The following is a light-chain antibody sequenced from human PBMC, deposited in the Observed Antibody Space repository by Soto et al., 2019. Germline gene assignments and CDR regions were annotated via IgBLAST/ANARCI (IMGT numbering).Light chain of an antibody. CDR3: QQRNNWPPEIT. J-gene: IGKJ5*01. CDR2: DAS. V-gene: IGKV3D-20*02. CDR1: QSVSSSY. Sequence: EIVLTQSPGTLSLSPWERATLSCRARQSVSSSYLAWYQQKPGQAPRLLICDASNRATGIPARFSGSGSGTDFTLTISSLEPEDFAVYYWQQRNNWPPEITFGQGTRLEIK.